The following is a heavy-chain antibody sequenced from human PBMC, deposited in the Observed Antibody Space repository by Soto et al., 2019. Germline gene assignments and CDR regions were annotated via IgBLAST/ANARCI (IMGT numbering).Heavy chain of an antibody. D-gene: IGHD1-26*01. CDR2: INAGNGNT. J-gene: IGHJ5*02. CDR1: GYTFSDYA. Sequence: QVQLVQSGAEEKKPGASVKVSCKASGYTFSDYAIHWVRQAPGQRPEWMGWINAGNGNTKYTQKFQGRVTITRDTSASTAYMELSSLRSEDTAVYYCASGTPVGFDPWGQGTLVTVSS. CDR3: ASGTPVGFDP. V-gene: IGHV1-3*05.